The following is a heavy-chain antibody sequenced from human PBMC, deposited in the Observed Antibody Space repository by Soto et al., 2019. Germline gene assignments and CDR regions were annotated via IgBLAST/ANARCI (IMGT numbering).Heavy chain of an antibody. D-gene: IGHD2-15*01. Sequence: PGGSLRLSCAASGFTFSSYAMSWVRQAPGKGLEWVSAISGSGGSTYYADSVKGRFTISRDNSKNTLYLQMNSLRAEDTAVYYCAKCRKGGGGPCSGYWGQGTLVTVSS. CDR3: AKCRKGGGGPCSGY. V-gene: IGHV3-23*01. CDR2: ISGSGGST. J-gene: IGHJ4*02. CDR1: GFTFSSYA.